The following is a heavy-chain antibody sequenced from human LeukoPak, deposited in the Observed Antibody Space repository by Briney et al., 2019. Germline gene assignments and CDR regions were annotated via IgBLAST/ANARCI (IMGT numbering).Heavy chain of an antibody. Sequence: HSGGSLRLSCAASGFTFNSCAMSWVRQAPGKGLEWVSAISSSGGSTYYADSVKGRFTISRDNSKNTLYLQMNCLRAEDTAVYYCAKDGRTPSLLWFGELPYYFDDWGQGTLVTVSS. CDR3: AKDGRTPSLLWFGELPYYFDD. CDR1: GFTFNSCA. D-gene: IGHD3-10*01. V-gene: IGHV3-23*01. CDR2: ISSSGGST. J-gene: IGHJ4*02.